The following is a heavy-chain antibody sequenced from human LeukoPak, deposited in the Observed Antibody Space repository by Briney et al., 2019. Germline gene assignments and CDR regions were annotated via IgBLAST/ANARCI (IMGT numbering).Heavy chain of an antibody. D-gene: IGHD3-10*01. CDR1: GFTFSSYA. CDR3: ARDGRYYYGSGSNYPFDY. CDR2: ISYDGSNK. Sequence: HSGASLRLSCAASGFTFSSYAMHSVRQAPGKGLEWVAVISYDGSNKYYADSVKGRFAISRDNSKNTLYLQMHSMRAEDTDVYYCARDGRYYYGSGSNYPFDYWGQGTLVTVSS. J-gene: IGHJ4*02. V-gene: IGHV3-30*09.